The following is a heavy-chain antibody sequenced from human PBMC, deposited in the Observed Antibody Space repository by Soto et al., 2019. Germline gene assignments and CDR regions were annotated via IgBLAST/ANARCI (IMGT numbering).Heavy chain of an antibody. J-gene: IGHJ6*02. CDR3: AKGWGHYYYGMDV. D-gene: IGHD7-27*01. CDR2: TGGSGGGT. V-gene: IGHV3-23*01. CDR1: GFTFSSYA. Sequence: GGSLRLSCAASGFTFSSYAMSWVRQAPGKGLEWVSVTGGSGGGTYYADSVKGRFTISRDNSKNTLFLQMNNLRAEDTAVYYCAKGWGHYYYGMDVWGQGTTVTVS.